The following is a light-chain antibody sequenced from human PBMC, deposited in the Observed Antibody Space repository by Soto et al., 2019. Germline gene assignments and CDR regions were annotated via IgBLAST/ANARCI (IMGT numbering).Light chain of an antibody. CDR1: QSVSSN. CDR3: QQYNNWPPIT. CDR2: GAS. Sequence: EIGMTQSPATLSVSPGERATLSCRASQSVSSNLAWYQQKPGQAPRLLIYGASTRATGITARFSGSGSGTEFTPTISSLQSEDFAVYYCQQYNNWPPITFGQGTRLEIK. J-gene: IGKJ5*01. V-gene: IGKV3-15*01.